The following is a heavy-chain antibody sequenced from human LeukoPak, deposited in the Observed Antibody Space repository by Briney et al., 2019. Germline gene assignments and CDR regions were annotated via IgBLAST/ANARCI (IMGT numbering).Heavy chain of an antibody. CDR1: GASISSGNYH. D-gene: IGHD3-9*01. J-gene: IGHJ4*02. CDR3: ARLFPLTGYNLDY. CDR2: IYHTGNT. Sequence: SETLSLTCTVSGASISSGNYHWAWIRQPPGKGLECIGSIYHTGNTYYNSSLESRVTISVDMSKNQFSLQLTSVTAADTAVYYCARLFPLTGYNLDYWGQGTLVTVSS. V-gene: IGHV4-39*07.